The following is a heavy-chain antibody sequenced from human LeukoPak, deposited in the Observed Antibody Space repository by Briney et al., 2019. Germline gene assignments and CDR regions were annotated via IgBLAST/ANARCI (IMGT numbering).Heavy chain of an antibody. D-gene: IGHD6-13*01. Sequence: PGGSLRLSCAASGFTFSSYAMSWVRQAPGKGLEWVSAISGSGGSTYYADSVKGRFTISRDSSKNTLYLQMNSLRAEDTAVYYCAKDLHCSSWPLCYYYGMDVWGQGTTVTVSS. CDR1: GFTFSSYA. J-gene: IGHJ6*02. CDR3: AKDLHCSSWPLCYYYGMDV. CDR2: ISGSGGST. V-gene: IGHV3-23*01.